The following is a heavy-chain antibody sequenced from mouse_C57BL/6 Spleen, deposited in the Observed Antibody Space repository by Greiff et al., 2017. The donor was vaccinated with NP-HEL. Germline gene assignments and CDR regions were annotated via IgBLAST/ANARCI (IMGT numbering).Heavy chain of an antibody. Sequence: VQLKESGGGLVKPGGSLKLSCAASGFTFSSYAMSWVRQTPEKRLEWVATISDGGSYTYYPDNVKGRFTISRDNAKNNLYLHMSHLKSEDTAMYYCARDGADYAMDYWGQGTSVTVSS. J-gene: IGHJ4*01. CDR3: ARDGADYAMDY. CDR2: ISDGGSYT. V-gene: IGHV5-4*01. CDR1: GFTFSSYA.